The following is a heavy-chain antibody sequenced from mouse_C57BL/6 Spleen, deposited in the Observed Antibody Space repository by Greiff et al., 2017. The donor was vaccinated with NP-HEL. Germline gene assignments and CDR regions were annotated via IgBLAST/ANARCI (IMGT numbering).Heavy chain of an antibody. J-gene: IGHJ2*01. V-gene: IGHV1-81*01. CDR1: GYTFTSYG. CDR3: TRWTHWDYFDD. CDR2: IYPRSGNT. D-gene: IGHD4-1*01. Sequence: QVQLKESGAELARPGASVKLSCKASGYTFTSYGISWVKQRTGQGLEWIGEIYPRSGNTYYNEKFKGKATLTADKSSSTAYMELRSLTSEDSAVYFCTRWTHWDYFDDWGQGTTLTVSS.